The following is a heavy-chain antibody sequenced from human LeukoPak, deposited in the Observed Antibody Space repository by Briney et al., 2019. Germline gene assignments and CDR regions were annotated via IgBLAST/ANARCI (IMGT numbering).Heavy chain of an antibody. J-gene: IGHJ4*02. Sequence: GGSLRLSCAASEFTISRYWMHWVRQAPGKGLEWVAVTSSDLNVKLYADSVKGRFTISRDNSRSTLYLQMNSLRPKDTAIYYCAREGYYGSGSPPSLYFDYWGQGTLVTVSS. D-gene: IGHD3-10*01. CDR2: TSSDLNVK. CDR3: AREGYYGSGSPPSLYFDY. V-gene: IGHV3-30*03. CDR1: EFTISRYW.